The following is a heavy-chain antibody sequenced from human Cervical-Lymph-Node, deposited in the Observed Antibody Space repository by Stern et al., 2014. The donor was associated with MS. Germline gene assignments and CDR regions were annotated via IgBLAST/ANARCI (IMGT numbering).Heavy chain of an antibody. D-gene: IGHD6-13*01. Sequence: EVQLVESGPELKKPGESLRISCKGSGYTFTTYWIGWVRQMPGKGLEWLGVIYPGDPATKYNPSFQGPGPLSAATSINTPYPHFSSLRASDTAIYFWSLGPGSRSWAHFDSWGLGTLVTVSS. CDR2: IYPGDPAT. J-gene: IGHJ4*02. CDR1: GYTFTTYW. V-gene: IGHV5-51*03. CDR3: SLGPGSRSWAHFDS.